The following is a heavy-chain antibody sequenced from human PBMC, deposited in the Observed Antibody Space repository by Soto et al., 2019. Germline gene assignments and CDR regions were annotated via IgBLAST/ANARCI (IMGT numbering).Heavy chain of an antibody. D-gene: IGHD1-1*01. J-gene: IGHJ6*02. V-gene: IGHV3-23*01. CDR1: GFTFSSYA. Sequence: WESLRLSCASSGFTFSSYAMSWVRQAPGKGLEWVSAISGSGGSTYYADSVKGRFTISRDNSKNTLYLQMNSLRAEDTAVYYCARDAGLYTPEPNYYYYFAMDVWGQGTTVTVSS. CDR2: ISGSGGST. CDR3: ARDAGLYTPEPNYYYYFAMDV.